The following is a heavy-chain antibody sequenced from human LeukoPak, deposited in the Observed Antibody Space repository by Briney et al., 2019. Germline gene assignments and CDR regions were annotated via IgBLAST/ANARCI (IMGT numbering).Heavy chain of an antibody. CDR1: GFTFDDYA. J-gene: IGHJ4*02. D-gene: IGHD4-11*01. CDR3: ARDRTVTTSARFDY. V-gene: IGHV3-9*01. Sequence: PGRSLRLSCAASGFTFDDYAMHWVRQAPGKGLEWVSGISWNSGSIGYADSVKGRFTISRDNAKNSLYLQMNSLRAEDTAVYYCARDRTVTTSARFDYWGQGTLVTVSS. CDR2: ISWNSGSI.